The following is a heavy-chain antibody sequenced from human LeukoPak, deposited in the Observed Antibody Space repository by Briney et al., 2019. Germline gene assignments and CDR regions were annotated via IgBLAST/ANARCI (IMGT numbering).Heavy chain of an antibody. CDR3: ARGTPGPASPYGGYYNWFDP. J-gene: IGHJ5*02. Sequence: ASVKVSCKASGYTFTGYYMHRVRQAPGQGLEWMGWINPNSGGTNYAQKFQGRVTMTRDTSISTAYMELSRLRSDDTAVYYCARGTPGPASPYGGYYNWFDPWGQGTLVTVSS. CDR2: INPNSGGT. CDR1: GYTFTGYY. D-gene: IGHD5-12*01. V-gene: IGHV1-2*02.